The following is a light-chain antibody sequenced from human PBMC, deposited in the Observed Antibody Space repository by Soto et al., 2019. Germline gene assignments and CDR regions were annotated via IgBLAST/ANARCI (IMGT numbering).Light chain of an antibody. CDR2: DAS. CDR3: QQSYSSPT. Sequence: DIKMTQSPSTLSSSVGDRVTLTCRASQSIRTWLAWYQHKPGKAPKFLIYDASTLASGIPSRFSGSGSGTDFTLTISSLQPEDFATYYCQQSYSSPTFGQGTRLEIK. J-gene: IGKJ5*01. CDR1: QSIRTW. V-gene: IGKV1-39*01.